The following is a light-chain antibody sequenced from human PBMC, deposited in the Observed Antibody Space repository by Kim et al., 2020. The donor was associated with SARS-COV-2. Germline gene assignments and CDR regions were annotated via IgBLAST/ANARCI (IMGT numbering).Light chain of an antibody. CDR1: TSDFGSYDR. V-gene: IGLV2-18*02. CDR3: SSYTSMGTYV. J-gene: IGLJ1*01. CDR2: EVS. Sequence: QSALTQPPSVSGSPGQSVTISCTGATSDFGSYDRVSWYQQPPGTAPKLMISEVSNRPSGVPNRFSGSKSGNTASLTISGLQAEDEADYYCSSYTSMGTYVFGGGTKVTVL.